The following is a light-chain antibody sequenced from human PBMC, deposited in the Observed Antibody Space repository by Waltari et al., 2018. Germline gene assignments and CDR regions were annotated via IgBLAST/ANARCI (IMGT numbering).Light chain of an antibody. CDR2: GNS. CDR1: SSNIGAGYD. Sequence: QSVLTQPPSVSGAPGQRVTISCTGSSSNIGAGYDVPWYQQLPGTAPKILIHGNSNRPSGVPDRFSGSKSGTSASLAITGLQAEDEADYYCQSYDSSLSGYVFGTGTKVTVL. V-gene: IGLV1-40*01. CDR3: QSYDSSLSGYV. J-gene: IGLJ1*01.